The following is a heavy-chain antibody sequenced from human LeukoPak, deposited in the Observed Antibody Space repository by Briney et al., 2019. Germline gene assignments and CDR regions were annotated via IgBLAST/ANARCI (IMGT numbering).Heavy chain of an antibody. CDR3: ARATRQGSYSFGSGTYYGLSA. CDR1: GFTFSSNW. J-gene: IGHJ4*02. V-gene: IGHV3-7*01. CDR2: IEEDGSET. Sequence: GGSLRLSCAASGFTFSSNWMTWVRQAPGKGLEWVANIEEDGSETYYVDSVKGRFIISRDNANKLLSLQMNSLRVKDTAVYYCARATRQGSYSFGSGTYYGLSAWGQGTLVTVSS. D-gene: IGHD3-10*01.